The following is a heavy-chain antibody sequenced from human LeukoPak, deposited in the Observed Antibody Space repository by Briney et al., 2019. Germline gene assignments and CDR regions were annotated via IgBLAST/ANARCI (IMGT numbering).Heavy chain of an antibody. CDR1: GGSFSGYY. V-gene: IGHV4-34*01. D-gene: IGHD6-19*01. J-gene: IGHJ5*02. CDR3: ARAPISSGWYGTGDWFDP. CDR2: INHSGST. Sequence: SETLSLTCAVYGGSFSGYYWSWIRQPPGKGLEWIGEINHSGSTNYNPSLKSRVTKSVDTSKNQFSLKLSSVTAADTAVYYCARAPISSGWYGTGDWFDPWGQGTLVTVSS.